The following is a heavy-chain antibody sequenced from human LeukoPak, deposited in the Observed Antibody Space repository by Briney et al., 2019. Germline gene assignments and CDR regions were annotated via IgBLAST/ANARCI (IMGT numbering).Heavy chain of an antibody. CDR1: GGSISSGSYS. V-gene: IGHV4-30-2*01. J-gene: IGHJ6*02. CDR2: IYHSGST. Sequence: SETLSLTCAVSGGSISSGSYSWSWIRQPPGKGLEWIGYIYHSGSTYYNPSLKSRVTISVDRSKSQFSLKLSSVTAADTAVYYCARDSGIYGMDVWGQGTTVTVSS. CDR3: ARDSGIYGMDV.